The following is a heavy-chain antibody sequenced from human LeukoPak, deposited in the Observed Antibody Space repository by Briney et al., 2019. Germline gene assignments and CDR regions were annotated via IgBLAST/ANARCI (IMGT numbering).Heavy chain of an antibody. V-gene: IGHV3-21*01. Sequence: PGRSLRLSCAASGFTFSSYSMNWVRQAPGKGLEWVSSISSSSSYIYYADSVKGRFTISRDNAKNSLYLQMNSLRAEDTAVYYCARDGSRIQLWTRTNWFDPWGQGTLVTVSS. CDR2: ISSSSSYI. D-gene: IGHD5-18*01. J-gene: IGHJ5*02. CDR1: GFTFSSYS. CDR3: ARDGSRIQLWTRTNWFDP.